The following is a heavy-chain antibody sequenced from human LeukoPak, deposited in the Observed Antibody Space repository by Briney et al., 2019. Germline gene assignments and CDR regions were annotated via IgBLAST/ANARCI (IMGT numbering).Heavy chain of an antibody. CDR2: ISAYNGDT. CDR3: AVRNRSSWSPFDF. V-gene: IGHV1-18*01. CDR1: VYTFTNYG. J-gene: IGHJ4*02. Sequence: ASVKVSCKASVYTFTNYGISWVRQAPGQGLEWMGWISAYNGDTNYAQKLQGRVTMTTDTSTSTANMELRSLRSDDTAVYYCAVRNRSSWSPFDFWGQGTLVTVSS. D-gene: IGHD6-13*01.